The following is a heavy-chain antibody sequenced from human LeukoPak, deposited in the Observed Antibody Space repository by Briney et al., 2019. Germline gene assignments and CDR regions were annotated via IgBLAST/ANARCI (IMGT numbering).Heavy chain of an antibody. V-gene: IGHV3-21*01. CDR3: ARDDGSGMDV. CDR2: ISSSSSYI. Sequence: GGSLGLSCAASGFTFSSYSMNWVRQAPGKGLEWVSSISSSSSYIYYADSVKGRFTISRVNAKNSLYLQMNSLRAEDTAVYYCARDDGSGMDVWSQGTTVTVSS. J-gene: IGHJ6*02. D-gene: IGHD5-24*01. CDR1: GFTFSSYS.